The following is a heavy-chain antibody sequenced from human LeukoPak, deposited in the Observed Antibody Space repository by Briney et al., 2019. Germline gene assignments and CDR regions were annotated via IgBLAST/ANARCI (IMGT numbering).Heavy chain of an antibody. CDR2: INQDGSEK. CDR3: ARSQGHPYFDY. Sequence: PGGSLRLSCAASRFTFSSYWMSWVRQAPGKGLEWVANINQDGSEKYYVDSVKGRFTISRDNAKNSLYLQMNSLRAGDSAVYYCARSQGHPYFDYWGQGTLVTVSS. CDR1: RFTFSSYW. V-gene: IGHV3-7*01. J-gene: IGHJ4*02.